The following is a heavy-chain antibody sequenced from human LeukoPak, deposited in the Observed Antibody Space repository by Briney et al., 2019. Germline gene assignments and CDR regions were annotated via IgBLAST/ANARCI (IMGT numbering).Heavy chain of an antibody. D-gene: IGHD6-6*01. CDR3: ATGLSSSSGFDY. CDR1: GGTFSSYA. CDR2: IIPISGTA. J-gene: IGHJ4*02. Sequence: SVKVSCKASGGTFSSYAINWVRQAPGQGLEWMGGIIPISGTADYAQKFQGRVTITTDESTSTAYTELSSLRSEDTAICYCATGLSSSSGFDYWGQGTLVTVSS. V-gene: IGHV1-69*05.